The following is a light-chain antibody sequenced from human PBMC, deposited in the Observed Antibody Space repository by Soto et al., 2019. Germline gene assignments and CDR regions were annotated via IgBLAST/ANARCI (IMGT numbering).Light chain of an antibody. V-gene: IGLV2-14*01. J-gene: IGLJ2*01. CDR2: DVS. CDR3: SSYPSSSTVV. CDR1: SSDVGGYNY. Sequence: QSALTQPASVSGSPGQSITISCTGTSSDVGGYNYVSWYQQHQGKAPKLMIYDVSNRPSVVSNRFSGYKSGNTASLTISGLQAEDEDDYYCSSYPSSSTVVFGGGTKVTVL.